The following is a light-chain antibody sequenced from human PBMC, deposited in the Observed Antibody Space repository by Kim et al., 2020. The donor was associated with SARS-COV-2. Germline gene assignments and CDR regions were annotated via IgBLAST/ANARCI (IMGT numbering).Light chain of an antibody. CDR3: QQYGSSPLT. CDR2: GAS. Sequence: EIVLTQSPGTLSLSPGERATLSCRASQSVSSSYLAWYQQKPGQAPRLFIYGASSRATGIPDRFSGSGSGTDFTLTISRLEPEDFAVYYCQQYGSSPLTFGGGTKVYIK. V-gene: IGKV3-20*01. J-gene: IGKJ4*01. CDR1: QSVSSSY.